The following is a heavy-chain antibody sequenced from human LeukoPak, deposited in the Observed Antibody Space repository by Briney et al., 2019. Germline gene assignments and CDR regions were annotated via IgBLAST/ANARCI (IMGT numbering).Heavy chain of an antibody. CDR3: ARGHAGGYYYYMDV. CDR1: GYTFTGYY. CDR2: IIPIFGTA. J-gene: IGHJ6*03. D-gene: IGHD3-16*01. Sequence: SVKVSCKASGYTFTGYYMHWVRQAPGQGLEWMGGIIPIFGTANYAQKFQGRVMITTDESTSTAYMELSSLRSEDTAVYYCARGHAGGYYYYMDVWGKGTTVTVSS. V-gene: IGHV1-69*05.